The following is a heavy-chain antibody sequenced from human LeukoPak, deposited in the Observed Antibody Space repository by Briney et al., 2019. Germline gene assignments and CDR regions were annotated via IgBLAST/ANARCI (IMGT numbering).Heavy chain of an antibody. D-gene: IGHD4-17*01. J-gene: IGHJ5*02. CDR3: ARATTVNWFDP. Sequence: GGSLRLSCAASGFTFSSYGMHWFRQAPGKGLEWVAVIWYDGSNKYYADSVKGRFTISRDNSKNTLYLQMNSLRAEDTAVYYCARATTVNWFDPWGQGTLVTVSS. V-gene: IGHV3-33*01. CDR1: GFTFSSYG. CDR2: IWYDGSNK.